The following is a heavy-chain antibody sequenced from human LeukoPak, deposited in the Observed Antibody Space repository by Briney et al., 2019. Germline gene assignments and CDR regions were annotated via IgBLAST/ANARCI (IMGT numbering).Heavy chain of an antibody. CDR1: GFTFSNYY. D-gene: IGHD5-24*01. J-gene: IGHJ4*02. CDR3: ATWLQYYFDY. CDR2: ISSSSSHT. V-gene: IGHV3-11*06. Sequence: GGSLRLSCAASGFTFSNYYMSWIRQAPGKGLEWVSYISSSSSHTNYADSVKGRFTISRDNAKNSLYLQMNSLRDEDTAVYYCATWLQYYFDYWGQGTLVTVSS.